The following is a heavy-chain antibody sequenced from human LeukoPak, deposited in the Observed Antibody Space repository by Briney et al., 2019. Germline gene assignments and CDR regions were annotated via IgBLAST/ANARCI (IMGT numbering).Heavy chain of an antibody. D-gene: IGHD3-10*01. CDR2: ISYDGSNK. CDR1: GLTFSSHW. Sequence: GGSLRLSCAASGLTFSSHWMHWVRQAPGKGLEWVAVISYDGSNKYYADSVKGRFTISRDDSKNTLYLQMNSLRAEDTAMYYCAKEVEYYGSGPLGPGYWGQGTLVTVSS. J-gene: IGHJ4*02. V-gene: IGHV3-30*18. CDR3: AKEVEYYGSGPLGPGY.